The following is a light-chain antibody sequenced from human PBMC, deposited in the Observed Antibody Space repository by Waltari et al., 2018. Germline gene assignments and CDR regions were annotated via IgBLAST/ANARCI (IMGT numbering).Light chain of an antibody. J-gene: IGKJ3*01. Sequence: EIVMTQSPATLSVSPGERATLSCRASQSVSSNLAWYQQKPGQAPRLLLYGASSRATGIPARFSGSGSGTEFTLTISSLQSEDFAVYYCQQYNNWPPFTFGPGTKEDIK. CDR3: QQYNNWPPFT. CDR1: QSVSSN. CDR2: GAS. V-gene: IGKV3-15*01.